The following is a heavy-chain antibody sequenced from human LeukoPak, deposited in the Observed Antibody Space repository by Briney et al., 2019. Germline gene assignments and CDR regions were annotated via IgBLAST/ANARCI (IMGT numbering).Heavy chain of an antibody. CDR1: GASVSSTH. Sequence: SETLSLTCLVSGASVSSTHCNSIRQFPGKGLEWIGCLSYTGKTDYNPSLTSRVTISLDTSKNQVSLKLRSVTAADTAVYYCSEGYIEPFDHWGQGTLVTASS. V-gene: IGHV4-59*02. CDR2: LSYTGKT. D-gene: IGHD5-24*01. J-gene: IGHJ4*02. CDR3: SEGYIEPFDH.